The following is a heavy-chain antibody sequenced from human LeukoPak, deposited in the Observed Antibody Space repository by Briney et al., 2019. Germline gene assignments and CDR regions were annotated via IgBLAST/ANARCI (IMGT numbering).Heavy chain of an antibody. J-gene: IGHJ4*02. CDR1: GYSISSGYQ. CDR3: ARHHLYDSSGDGRYYFDY. CDR2: MSHSGST. Sequence: PSETLSLTCGVSGYSISSGYQWGWIRQPTGKGLEWIGSMSHSGSTYYNPSLKRRVTISVDTSKNQFSVKLSSVTAADTAVYYCARHHLYDSSGDGRYYFDYWGQGTLVTVSS. D-gene: IGHD3-22*01. V-gene: IGHV4-38-2*01.